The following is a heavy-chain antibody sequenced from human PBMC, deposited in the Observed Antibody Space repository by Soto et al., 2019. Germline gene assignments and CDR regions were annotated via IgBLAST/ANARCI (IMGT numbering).Heavy chain of an antibody. V-gene: IGHV5-51*01. Sequence: PGESLKISCKGSGYSFTSCWIGWVRQMPGKGLEWMGIIYPGDSDTRYSPSFQGQVTISADKSISTAYLQWSSLKASDTAMYYCARSRIAARPYYYYMDVWGKGTTVTVSS. D-gene: IGHD6-6*01. CDR3: ARSRIAARPYYYYMDV. CDR2: IYPGDSDT. CDR1: GYSFTSCW. J-gene: IGHJ6*03.